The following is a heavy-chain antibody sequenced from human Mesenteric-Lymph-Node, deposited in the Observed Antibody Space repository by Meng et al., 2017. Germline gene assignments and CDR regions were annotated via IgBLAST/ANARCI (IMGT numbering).Heavy chain of an antibody. J-gene: IGHJ4*02. CDR1: VGSFSGYY. D-gene: IGHD6-19*01. Sequence: VQRLQAGAGLFQPSGALALTCAVSVGSFSGYYWSWIRQPPGKGLEWIGEINHSGSTNYNPSLKSRVTISVDTSKNQFSLKLSSVTAADTAVYYCARRPGFHRRSIAVAGLDYWGQGTLVTVSS. CDR3: ARRPGFHRRSIAVAGLDY. CDR2: INHSGST. V-gene: IGHV4-34*01.